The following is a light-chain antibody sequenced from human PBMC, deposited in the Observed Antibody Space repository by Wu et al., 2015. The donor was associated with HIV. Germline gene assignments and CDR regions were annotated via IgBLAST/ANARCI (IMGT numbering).Light chain of an antibody. CDR2: DAS. Sequence: EIVLTQFPATLSLSPGERATLSCRASQSVASFLAWYQQKPGQAPRLLIYDASNRATAIPARFSGSGSGTDFTLTISSLEPEDFAVYYCHQRSNWPMTFGPGTKVDIK. CDR1: QSVASF. V-gene: IGKV3-11*01. CDR3: HQRSNWPMT. J-gene: IGKJ3*01.